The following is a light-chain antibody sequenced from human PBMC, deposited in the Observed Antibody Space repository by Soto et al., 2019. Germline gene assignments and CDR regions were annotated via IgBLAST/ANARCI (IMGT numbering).Light chain of an antibody. CDR3: QQYNSYS. Sequence: DIPMTQSPSTLPASVGDRVTITCRASQSISNWFAWYQQKPGTAPRVLIYHASNLQSGVPSRFSGSGSGTEFTLTISSLQPDDFATYYCQQYNSYSFGQGTKVDIK. CDR1: QSISNW. J-gene: IGKJ1*01. V-gene: IGKV1-5*01. CDR2: HAS.